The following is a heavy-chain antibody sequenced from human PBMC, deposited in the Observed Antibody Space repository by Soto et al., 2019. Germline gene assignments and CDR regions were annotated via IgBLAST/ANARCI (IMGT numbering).Heavy chain of an antibody. J-gene: IGHJ4*02. CDR2: ISIHNGET. Sequence: QVQLVQSGSEVKKPGASVKVSCKAAGNTFISYGISWVRQAPGQGLEWMGWISIHNGETNNAPNLHGRITKTTDTSTSTTYMVLRSLRSDDTAVYYCASDEWDDCSGNDCHYFDQWGQGTPVPVSS. D-gene: IGHD3-22*01. CDR1: GNTFISYG. V-gene: IGHV1-18*01. CDR3: ASDEWDDCSGNDCHYFDQ.